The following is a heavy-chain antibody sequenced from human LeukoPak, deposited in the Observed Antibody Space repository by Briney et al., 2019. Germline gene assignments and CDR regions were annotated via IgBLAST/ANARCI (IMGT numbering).Heavy chain of an antibody. Sequence: KPSETLSLTCTVSGGSISSYYWSWIRQPPGKGLEWIGYIYYRGNTNYNPSLKSRLTISVDTSKNQFSLKLSSVTAADTAVYYCARDRSGYYQFDYWGQGTLVTVSS. CDR1: GGSISSYY. V-gene: IGHV4-59*01. J-gene: IGHJ4*02. D-gene: IGHD3-22*01. CDR2: IYYRGNT. CDR3: ARDRSGYYQFDY.